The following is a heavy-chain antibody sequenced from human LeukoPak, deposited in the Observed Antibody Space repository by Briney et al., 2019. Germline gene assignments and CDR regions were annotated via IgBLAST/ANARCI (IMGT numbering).Heavy chain of an antibody. CDR2: IYYSGRT. J-gene: IGHJ5*02. V-gene: IGHV4-59*01. D-gene: IGHD4-17*01. CDR1: VGSISSYY. Sequence: SETLSLTCTVSVGSISSYYWSWIRQPPGKGLEGVVYIYYSGRTNYNTSLKSRVTIAVDTSKNQFSLKLSSVTAADTAVYYCARGAFPAYMTTVTTRAFPFDPWGQGTLVTVSS. CDR3: ARGAFPAYMTTVTTRAFPFDP.